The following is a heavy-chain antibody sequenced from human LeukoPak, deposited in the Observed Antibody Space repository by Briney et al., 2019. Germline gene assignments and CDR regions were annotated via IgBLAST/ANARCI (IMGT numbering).Heavy chain of an antibody. J-gene: IGHJ4*02. CDR1: GGSFSGYY. CDR3: ARSYYDSSGYSSGDY. Sequence: PSETLSLTCAVYGGSFSGYYWSWIRQPPGKGLEWIGEINHSGSTNYNPSLKSRVTISVDTSKNQFSLKLSSVTAADTAVYYCARSYYDSSGYSSGDYWGQGTLVTVSS. D-gene: IGHD3-22*01. CDR2: INHSGST. V-gene: IGHV4-34*01.